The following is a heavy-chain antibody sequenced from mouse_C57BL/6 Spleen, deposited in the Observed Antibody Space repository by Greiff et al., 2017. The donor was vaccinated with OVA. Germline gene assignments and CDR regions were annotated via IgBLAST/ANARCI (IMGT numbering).Heavy chain of an antibody. D-gene: IGHD4-1*01. CDR1: GFNIKDDY. Sequence: VQLQQSGAELVRPGASVKLSCTASGFNIKDDYMHWVKQRPEQGLAWIGWIDPENGDTEYASKFQGKATITADTSSNTAYLQLSSLTSEDTAVYYCTQNWDGGYFDYWGQGTTLTVAS. J-gene: IGHJ2*01. V-gene: IGHV14-4*01. CDR3: TQNWDGGYFDY. CDR2: IDPENGDT.